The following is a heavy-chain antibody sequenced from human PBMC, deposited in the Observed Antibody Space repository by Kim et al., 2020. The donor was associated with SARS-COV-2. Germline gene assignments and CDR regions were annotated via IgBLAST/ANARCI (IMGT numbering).Heavy chain of an antibody. CDR1: GGSISSGGYY. Sequence: SETLSLTCTVSGGSISSGGYYWSWIRQHPGKGLEWIGYIYYSGSTYYNPSLNSRVTISVDTSKNQFSLKLSSVTAADTAVYYCARARHPVVVITRLQHFDYGGQGTLVTVSS. V-gene: IGHV4-31*03. J-gene: IGHJ4*02. D-gene: IGHD3-22*01. CDR2: IYYSGST. CDR3: ARARHPVVVITRLQHFDY.